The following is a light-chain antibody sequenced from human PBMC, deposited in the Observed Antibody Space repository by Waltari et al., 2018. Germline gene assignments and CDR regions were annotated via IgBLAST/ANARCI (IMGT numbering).Light chain of an antibody. V-gene: IGKV3-20*01. CDR1: QRVGSGY. Sequence: EVVLTQSPATLSLSPGERAALPCWASQRVGSGYITWYQQKPGQPPRLLIYGTSNRATGIPDRFSGSGSATDFTLTISRLEPEDFAVYYCQHYGSSSFTFGPGTKVEMK. CDR2: GTS. CDR3: QHYGSSSFT. J-gene: IGKJ3*01.